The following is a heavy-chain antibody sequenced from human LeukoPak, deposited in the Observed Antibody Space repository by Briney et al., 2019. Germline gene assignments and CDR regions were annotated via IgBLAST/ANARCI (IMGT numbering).Heavy chain of an antibody. Sequence: SVKVSCKASGGTFSSYTISWVRQAPGQGLEWMGRIIPILGIANYAQKFQGRVTITADKSTSTAYMELSSLRSEDTAVYYCARDKGHAPHHDAFDIWGQGTMVTVSS. CDR3: ARDKGHAPHHDAFDI. V-gene: IGHV1-69*04. CDR1: GGTFSSYT. CDR2: IIPILGIA. J-gene: IGHJ3*02.